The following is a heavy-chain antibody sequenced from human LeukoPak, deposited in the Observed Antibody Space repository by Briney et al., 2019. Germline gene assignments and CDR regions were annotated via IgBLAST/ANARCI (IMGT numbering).Heavy chain of an antibody. J-gene: IGHJ5*02. Sequence: QPGGSLRLSCAASGFIFSQYSMNWVRQAPGKGLEWVSHIGYTGETFYADSVKGRFTISKDNARNSLYLQMNDLRGEDTAIYYCARDAGNSGYGCDLWGQGTLVTVSS. CDR2: IGYTGET. CDR3: ARDAGNSGYGCDL. D-gene: IGHD5-12*01. V-gene: IGHV3-48*01. CDR1: GFIFSQYS.